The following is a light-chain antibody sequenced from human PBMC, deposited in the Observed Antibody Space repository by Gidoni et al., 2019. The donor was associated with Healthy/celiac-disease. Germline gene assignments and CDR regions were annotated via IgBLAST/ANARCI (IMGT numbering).Light chain of an antibody. CDR3: RQSYSTPPIT. Sequence: DRQRTQSPSSLSASVGDRVTITCRASQRISSYLNWYQQKPGTAPKLLIYSASSLQSGVPSRFSGSGSCTDFTLTISSLQPEDFATYYCRQSYSTPPITFGQGTRLEIK. J-gene: IGKJ5*01. CDR2: SAS. CDR1: QRISSY. V-gene: IGKV1-39*01.